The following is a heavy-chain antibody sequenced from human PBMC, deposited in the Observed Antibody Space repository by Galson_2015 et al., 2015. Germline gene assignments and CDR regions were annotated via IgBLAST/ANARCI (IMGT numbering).Heavy chain of an antibody. CDR3: ARDLEASGWYRPPWLDP. D-gene: IGHD6-19*01. V-gene: IGHV3-33*01. Sequence: SLRLSCAASGFTFSSYGMHWVRQAPGKGLEWVAVIWYDGSNKYYADSVKGRFTISRDNSKNTLYLQMNSLRAEDTAVYYCARDLEASGWYRPPWLDPWGQGTLVTVSS. J-gene: IGHJ5*02. CDR2: IWYDGSNK. CDR1: GFTFSSYG.